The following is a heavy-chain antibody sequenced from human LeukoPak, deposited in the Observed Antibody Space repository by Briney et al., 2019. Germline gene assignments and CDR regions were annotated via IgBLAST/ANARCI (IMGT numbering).Heavy chain of an antibody. Sequence: ASVKVSCKASGYTFTSYAMHWVRQAPGQRLEWMGWINAGNGNTKYSQKFQGRVTITRDTSASTAYMELSSLRSDTAVYYCARAPQGASLFDYWGQGTLVTVSS. V-gene: IGHV1-3*01. CDR2: INAGNGNT. CDR3: ARAPQGASLFDY. CDR1: GYTFTSYA. J-gene: IGHJ4*02.